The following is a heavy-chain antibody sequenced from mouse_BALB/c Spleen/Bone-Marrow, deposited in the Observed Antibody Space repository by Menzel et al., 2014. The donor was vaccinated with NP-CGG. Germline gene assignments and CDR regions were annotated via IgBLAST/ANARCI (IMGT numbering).Heavy chain of an antibody. Sequence: LQQSGSELVRPGASVKLSCKASGYTFTSYWMHWVRQRPGQGLEWIGNIYPGSGSNNYDEKFKSKATLTVGTSSSTAYMQLSSLTSEDSAVYYCTRGDLRYAMDYWGQGTSVTVSS. CDR3: TRGDLRYAMDY. CDR1: GYTFTSYW. CDR2: IYPGSGSN. V-gene: IGHV1S22*01. D-gene: IGHD6-1*01. J-gene: IGHJ4*01.